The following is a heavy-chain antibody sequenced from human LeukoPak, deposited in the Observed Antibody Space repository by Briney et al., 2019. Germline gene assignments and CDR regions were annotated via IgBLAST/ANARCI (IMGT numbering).Heavy chain of an antibody. CDR2: INHSGST. CDR3: ASGYYYFDY. CDR1: GGSFSGYY. J-gene: IGHJ4*02. D-gene: IGHD3-10*01. V-gene: IGHV4-34*01. Sequence: SETLSLTCAVYGGSFSGYYWSWIRQPPGKGLEWIGEINHSGSTNYNPSLKSRVTISVDTSKNQFSLKLSSVTAADTAIYYCASGYYYFDYWGQGTLVTVSS.